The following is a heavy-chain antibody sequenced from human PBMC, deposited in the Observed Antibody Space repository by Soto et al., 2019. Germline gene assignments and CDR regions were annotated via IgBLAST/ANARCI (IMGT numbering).Heavy chain of an antibody. CDR2: ISGSGGST. CDR3: AKDSHRRVVPAAILH. Sequence: PGGSLRLSCAASGFTFISYAMSWVRQAPGKGLEWVSAISGSGGSTYYADSVKGRFTISRDNSKNTLYLQMNSLRAEDTAVYYCAKDSHRRVVPAAILHWGQGTLVTVSS. V-gene: IGHV3-23*01. CDR1: GFTFISYA. J-gene: IGHJ4*02. D-gene: IGHD2-2*01.